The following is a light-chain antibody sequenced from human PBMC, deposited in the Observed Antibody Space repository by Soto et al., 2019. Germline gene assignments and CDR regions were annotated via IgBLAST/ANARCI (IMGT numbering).Light chain of an antibody. Sequence: QSVLTQPPSASGSPGQSVAISCTGTSSDVGGYNYVSWYQQHPGKAPKLMIYEVNKRPSGVPDRFSGSKSGNTASLTVSGLKAEDEADYYCSSYAGSSNVFGTGTKLT. CDR1: SSDVGGYNY. CDR3: SSYAGSSNV. J-gene: IGLJ1*01. V-gene: IGLV2-8*01. CDR2: EVN.